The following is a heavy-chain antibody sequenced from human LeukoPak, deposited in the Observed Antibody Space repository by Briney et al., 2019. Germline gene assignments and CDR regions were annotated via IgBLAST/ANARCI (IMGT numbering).Heavy chain of an antibody. CDR2: IWYDGSNK. J-gene: IGHJ4*02. CDR3: ARDRYYYDSSGYNYIDY. Sequence: GGSLRLSCAASGFTFSSYGMHWVRQAPGKWLEWVAVIWYDGSNKYYADSVKGRFTISRDNSKNTLYLQMNSLRAEDTAVYYCARDRYYYDSSGYNYIDYWGQGTLVTVSS. CDR1: GFTFSSYG. V-gene: IGHV3-33*01. D-gene: IGHD3-22*01.